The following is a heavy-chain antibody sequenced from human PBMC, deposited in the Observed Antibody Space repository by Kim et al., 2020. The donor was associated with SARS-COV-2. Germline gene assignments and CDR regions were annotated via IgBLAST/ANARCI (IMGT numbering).Heavy chain of an antibody. CDR2: IIPIFGTA. J-gene: IGHJ6*02. V-gene: IGHV1-69*13. D-gene: IGHD5-12*01. Sequence: SVKVSCKASGGTFSSYAISWVRQAPGQGLEWMGGIIPIFGTANYAQKFQGRVTITADESTSTAYMELSSLRSEDTAVYYCARGWVATVYYYGMDVWGQGTTVTVSS. CDR1: GGTFSSYA. CDR3: ARGWVATVYYYGMDV.